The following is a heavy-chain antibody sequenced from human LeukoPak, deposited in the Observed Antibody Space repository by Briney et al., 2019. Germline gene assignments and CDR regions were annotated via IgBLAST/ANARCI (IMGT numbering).Heavy chain of an antibody. D-gene: IGHD3-10*01. CDR2: ISYDGSNK. J-gene: IGHJ5*02. CDR3: ASYGSGSYLVFDP. CDR1: GFTFSNYA. V-gene: IGHV3-30*04. Sequence: PGRSLRLSCAASGFTFSNYAMHWVRQAPGKGLEWVAVISYDGSNKYYADSVKGRFTVSRDNSKNTVYLQMNSLRAEDTAVYYCASYGSGSYLVFDPWGQGTLVTVSS.